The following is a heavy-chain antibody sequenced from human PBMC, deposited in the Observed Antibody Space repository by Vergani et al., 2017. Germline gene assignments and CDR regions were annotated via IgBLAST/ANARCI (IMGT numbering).Heavy chain of an antibody. V-gene: IGHV4-38-2*02. CDR2: IYHSRTT. Sequence: QVHLQESGPGVVKPSDTLSLTCTVSGGSMSDFYWTWTRKPPGKGLEWIGSIYHSRTTSYNATLKSRVTISLDTSKNHFSLHLSSVTAADTAVYYCATLLTGGIDFWGQGTLVTVSS. CDR1: GGSMSDFY. J-gene: IGHJ4*02. CDR3: ATLLTGGIDF. D-gene: IGHD3-16*01.